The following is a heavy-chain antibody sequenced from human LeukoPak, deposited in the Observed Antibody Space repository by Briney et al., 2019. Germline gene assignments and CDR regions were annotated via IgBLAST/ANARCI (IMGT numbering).Heavy chain of an antibody. CDR1: GGSFSGYY. Sequence: SETLSLTCAVYGGSFSGYYWSWIRQPPGKGLEWIGEINHSGSTNYNPSLKSRVTISVDTSKNQFSLKLSSVTAADTAVYYCARAFRDTAKLNWFDPWGQGTLVTVSS. D-gene: IGHD5-18*01. CDR3: ARAFRDTAKLNWFDP. J-gene: IGHJ5*02. CDR2: INHSGST. V-gene: IGHV4-34*01.